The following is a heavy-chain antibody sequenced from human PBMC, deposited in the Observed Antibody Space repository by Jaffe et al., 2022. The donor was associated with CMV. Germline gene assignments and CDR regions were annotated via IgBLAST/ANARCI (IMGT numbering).Heavy chain of an antibody. Sequence: EVQLLESGGGLVQPGGSLRLSCAASGFTFSSYAMSWVRQAPGKGLEWVSAISGSGGSTYYADSVKGRFTISRDNSKNTLYLQMNSLRAEDTAVYYCANTETRWLVLYYFDYWGQGTLVTVSS. CDR1: GFTFSSYA. CDR2: ISGSGGST. V-gene: IGHV3-23*01. CDR3: ANTETRWLVLYYFDY. J-gene: IGHJ4*02. D-gene: IGHD6-19*01.